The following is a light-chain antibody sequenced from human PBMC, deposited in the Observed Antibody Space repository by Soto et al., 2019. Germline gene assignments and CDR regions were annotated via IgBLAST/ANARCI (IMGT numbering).Light chain of an antibody. Sequence: DIQMTQSPSSLSASVGDRVTITCQASQDISNLLNWYRQKPGEAPNLLIYDASTLETGVPLRFSGSGSGSYFSFTIGSLQPEDVATYYCQQYKSLPLTFGGGTKVEIK. V-gene: IGKV1-33*01. CDR1: QDISNL. CDR3: QQYKSLPLT. J-gene: IGKJ4*01. CDR2: DAS.